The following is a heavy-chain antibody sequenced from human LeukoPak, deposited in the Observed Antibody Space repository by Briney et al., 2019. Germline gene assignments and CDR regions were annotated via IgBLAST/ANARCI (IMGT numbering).Heavy chain of an antibody. J-gene: IGHJ4*02. CDR1: GFTLGSYA. CDR2: ISGSGGST. CDR3: AKCFGEFYYDSSGYYSPPCYFDY. Sequence: PGGSLRLSCAASGFTLGSYAMSWVRQAPGKGLEWVSAISGSGGSTYYADSVKGRFTISRDNSKNTLYLQMNSLRAEDTAVYYCAKCFGEFYYDSSGYYSPPCYFDYWGQGTLVTVSS. D-gene: IGHD3-22*01. V-gene: IGHV3-23*01.